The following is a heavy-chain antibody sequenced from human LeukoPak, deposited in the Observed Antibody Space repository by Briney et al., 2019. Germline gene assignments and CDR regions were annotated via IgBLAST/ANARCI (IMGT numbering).Heavy chain of an antibody. CDR3: ARAEWELFYFDY. Sequence: VASVKVSCKASGCTFTSYGICWVRQAPGQGLEWMGWINAYNGNTNYAQKLQGRVTMTTDTSTSTAYMELRSLRSDDTAVYYCARAEWELFYFDYWGQGTLVTVSS. D-gene: IGHD1-26*01. V-gene: IGHV1-18*01. CDR1: GCTFTSYG. J-gene: IGHJ4*02. CDR2: INAYNGNT.